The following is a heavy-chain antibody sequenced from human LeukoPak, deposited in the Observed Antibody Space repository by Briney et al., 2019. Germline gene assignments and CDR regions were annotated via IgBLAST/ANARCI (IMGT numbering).Heavy chain of an antibody. Sequence: HPGKSLRLSCAPSGLTFRIHSMLGARRAPGKGLEWVTVISHDGGNDYYRDSVKGRFTISRDNSRTTVLLQMNSLSPGDTAVYYCVDRPAYYTPDVWGKGTPVTVSS. CDR1: GLTFRIHS. V-gene: IGHV3-30*04. CDR3: VDRPAYYTPDV. J-gene: IGHJ6*04. D-gene: IGHD1-26*01. CDR2: ISHDGGND.